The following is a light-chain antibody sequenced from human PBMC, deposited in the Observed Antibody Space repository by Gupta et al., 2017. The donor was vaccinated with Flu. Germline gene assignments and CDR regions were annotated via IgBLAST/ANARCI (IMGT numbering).Light chain of an antibody. CDR1: QSLLFNSNSKNY. CDR2: WAS. V-gene: IGKV4-1*01. J-gene: IGKJ4*01. CDR3: QQYYATLALT. Sequence: LGERATIDCRSSQSLLFNSNSKNYLAWYQQKPGQPPKLLIYWASTQESGVPDRFNGSGSGTDFTLTISSLQAEDVAVYYCQQYYATLALTFGGGTKVEIK.